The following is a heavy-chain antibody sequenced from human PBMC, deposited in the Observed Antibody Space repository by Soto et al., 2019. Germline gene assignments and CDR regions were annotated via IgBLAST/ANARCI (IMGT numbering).Heavy chain of an antibody. CDR2: IYYSGST. Sequence: QVQLQESGPGLVKPSETLSLTCTVSGGSISSYYWSWIRQPPGKGLEWIGYIYYSGSTNYNPSLKSRVTISVDTSKNQFSLKLSSVTAADTAVYYCARVIHGYYDSSGYYFNWFDPWGQGTLVTVSS. CDR1: GGSISSYY. CDR3: ARVIHGYYDSSGYYFNWFDP. J-gene: IGHJ5*02. V-gene: IGHV4-59*01. D-gene: IGHD3-22*01.